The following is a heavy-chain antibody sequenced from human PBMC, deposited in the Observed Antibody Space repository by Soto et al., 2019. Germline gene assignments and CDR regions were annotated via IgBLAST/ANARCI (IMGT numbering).Heavy chain of an antibody. CDR1: GLTFSDCY. CDR3: SRVRFGEWGYAMDV. CDR2: ISSSGSSI. D-gene: IGHD3-10*01. Sequence: QVQLVESGGGLVKPGGSLRLSCAASGLTFSDCYMNWIRQAPGKGLEWVSYISSSGSSINYADSVKGRFTISRDNAKNSLYLQMNCLRAEDTAMYYCSRVRFGEWGYAMDVWGQGTKVTVSS. J-gene: IGHJ6*02. V-gene: IGHV3-11*01.